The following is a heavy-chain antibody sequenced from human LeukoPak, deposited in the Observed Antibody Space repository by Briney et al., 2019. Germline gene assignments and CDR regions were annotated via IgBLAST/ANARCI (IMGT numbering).Heavy chain of an antibody. Sequence: SETLSLTCAVYGGSFSGYYWSWIRQPPGKGLEWIGEINHSGGTNYNPSLKSRVTISVDTSKNQFSLKLSSMTAADTAVYYCARATGIAVAGYFDYWGQGTLVTVSS. D-gene: IGHD6-19*01. CDR3: ARATGIAVAGYFDY. J-gene: IGHJ4*02. CDR1: GGSFSGYY. V-gene: IGHV4-34*01. CDR2: INHSGGT.